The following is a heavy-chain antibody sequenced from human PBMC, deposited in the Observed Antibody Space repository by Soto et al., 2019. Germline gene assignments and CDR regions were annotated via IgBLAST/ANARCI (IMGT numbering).Heavy chain of an antibody. CDR3: TRPYYYDSTGYQRY. CDR2: IRSKAYGGTT. CDR1: GFTFGYYA. V-gene: IGHV3-49*03. J-gene: IGHJ4*02. D-gene: IGHD3-22*01. Sequence: QPGGSLRLSCTASGFTFGYYAMSWFRQSPGKGLEWVGFIRSKAYGGTTGYAASVKDRFTISRDDSKSIAYLQMNSLKTEDTAVYYCTRPYYYDSTGYQRYWGQGTLVTVSS.